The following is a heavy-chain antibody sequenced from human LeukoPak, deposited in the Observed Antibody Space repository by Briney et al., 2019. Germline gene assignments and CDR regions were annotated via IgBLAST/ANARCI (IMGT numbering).Heavy chain of an antibody. V-gene: IGHV1-18*01. J-gene: IGHJ4*02. Sequence: ASVKVSCKGSGYTFTSCGISWGRQAPGQGLEWMGWVTAYNDKTYYAQKLQGRGTMTTDTSTSTPYMELRSLRSDDTAVYYCARDLRRGSSGWYVSGGDYWGQGTLVTVSS. D-gene: IGHD6-13*01. CDR1: GYTFTSCG. CDR2: VTAYNDKT. CDR3: ARDLRRGSSGWYVSGGDY.